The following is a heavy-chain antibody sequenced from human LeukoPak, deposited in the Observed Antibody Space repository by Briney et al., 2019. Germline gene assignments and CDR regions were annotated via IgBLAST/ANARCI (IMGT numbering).Heavy chain of an antibody. D-gene: IGHD3-16*01. Sequence: SETLSLTCTVSGGSISSYYWSWIRQPPGKGLEWIGYVYYSGSTNYNPSLKSRVTISVDTSKNQFSLKLSSVTAADTAVYYCARDPHDYVWGSPRFDLWGRGTLVTVSS. J-gene: IGHJ2*01. CDR2: VYYSGST. CDR3: ARDPHDYVWGSPRFDL. CDR1: GGSISSYY. V-gene: IGHV4-59*01.